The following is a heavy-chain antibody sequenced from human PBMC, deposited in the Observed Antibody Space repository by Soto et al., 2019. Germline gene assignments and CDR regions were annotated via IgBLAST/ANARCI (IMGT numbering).Heavy chain of an antibody. J-gene: IGHJ6*03. Sequence: QDQLVQSGVEVKKPGASVKVSCKASGYSFTNYGITWVRQAPGQGFEWIGWISAYNGNTNYAQKFQGRATMTTDASTSTAYLELRSLRSDDTGVYYCARHRGVAPPVAGNTHYYYYMDVWGKGTTVTVSS. V-gene: IGHV1-18*01. CDR1: GYSFTNYG. CDR2: ISAYNGNT. D-gene: IGHD6-19*01. CDR3: ARHRGVAPPVAGNTHYYYYMDV.